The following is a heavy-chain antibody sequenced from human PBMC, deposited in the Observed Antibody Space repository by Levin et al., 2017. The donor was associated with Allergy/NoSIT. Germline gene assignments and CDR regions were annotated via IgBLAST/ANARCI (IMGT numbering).Heavy chain of an antibody. D-gene: IGHD1-26*01. CDR1: GFTFSSYW. V-gene: IGHV3-74*01. Sequence: GGSLRLSCAASGFTFSSYWMHWVRQAPGKGLVWVSRINSDGSSTSYADSVKGRFTISRDNAKNTLYLQMNSLRAEDTAVYYCARVSSKWELTFDYWGQGTLVTVSS. J-gene: IGHJ4*02. CDR3: ARVSSKWELTFDY. CDR2: INSDGSST.